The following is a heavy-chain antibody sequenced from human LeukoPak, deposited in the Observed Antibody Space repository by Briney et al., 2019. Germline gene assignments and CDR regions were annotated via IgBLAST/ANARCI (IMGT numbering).Heavy chain of an antibody. CDR2: IYYSGST. J-gene: IGHJ4*02. Sequence: SETLSLTCTVSGGSIGSYYWSWIRQPPGKGLEWIGYIYYSGSTNYNPSLKSRVTISVDTSKNQFSLKLSSVTAADTAVYYCASDNSYGVDYWGQGTLVTVSS. D-gene: IGHD5-18*01. V-gene: IGHV4-59*12. CDR3: ASDNSYGVDY. CDR1: GGSIGSYY.